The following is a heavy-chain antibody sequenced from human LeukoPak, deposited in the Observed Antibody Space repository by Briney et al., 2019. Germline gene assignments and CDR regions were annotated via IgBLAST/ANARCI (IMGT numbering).Heavy chain of an antibody. D-gene: IGHD6-13*01. CDR3: ARTAAGTFFDY. CDR1: GFTVSTIY. J-gene: IGHJ4*02. Sequence: GGSLRLSCAASGFTVSTIYMTWVRQAPGKGLEWVSLIYSGGYTFYADSVKGRFTISRDNSKNTLYLQMNSLRAEDTAVYYCARTAAGTFFDYWGQGTLVTVSS. CDR2: IYSGGYT. V-gene: IGHV3-53*01.